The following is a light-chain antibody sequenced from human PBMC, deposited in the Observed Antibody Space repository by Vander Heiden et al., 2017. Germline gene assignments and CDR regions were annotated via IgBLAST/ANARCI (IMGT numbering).Light chain of an antibody. CDR1: QGISSY. J-gene: IGKJ5*01. V-gene: IGKV1-9*01. Sequence: DIQLTQSPSFLSASVGDRVTITCRASQGISSYLAWYQQKPGKAPKLLIYAASTLQSGVPSRFSGSGSGTEFTLTISSLQPEDFATYYCQQLNSSPREFGQGTQMDIK. CDR2: AAS. CDR3: QQLNSSPRE.